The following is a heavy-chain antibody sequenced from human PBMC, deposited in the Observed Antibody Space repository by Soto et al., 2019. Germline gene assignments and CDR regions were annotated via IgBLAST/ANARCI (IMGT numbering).Heavy chain of an antibody. CDR3: ARVHCRGGTCLGGLDV. V-gene: IGHV6-1*01. CDR2: TYYRSKWFL. Sequence: PSQTLSHTCVISGDSASSNGACWKWIRQSPSRGLEWLGRTYYRSKWFLDYAASVQSRMAINPDTSRNQFSLQLNSVTPEDTAVYYFARVHCRGGTCLGGLDVWCQGTMGTVSS. D-gene: IGHD3-10*01. J-gene: IGHJ6*02. CDR1: GDSASSNGAC.